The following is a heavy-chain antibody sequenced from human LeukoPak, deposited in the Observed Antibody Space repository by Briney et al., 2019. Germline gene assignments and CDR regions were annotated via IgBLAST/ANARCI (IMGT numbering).Heavy chain of an antibody. D-gene: IGHD3-16*01. CDR2: IRNKAKDYTT. J-gene: IGHJ4*02. V-gene: IGHV3-72*01. CDR1: GFTFGAYA. CDR3: ASVSAGLIEY. Sequence: GGSLRLSCAASGFTFGAYAMDWVRQAPGKGLEWVGHIRNKAKDYTTEYAASVEGRFTISRDDSKNSLYVQMNSLKTEDTAVYYCASVSAGLIEYWGQGALVIVSS.